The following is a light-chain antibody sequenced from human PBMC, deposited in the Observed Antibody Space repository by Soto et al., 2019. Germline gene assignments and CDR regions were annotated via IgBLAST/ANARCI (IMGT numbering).Light chain of an antibody. V-gene: IGLV2-8*01. J-gene: IGLJ3*02. CDR3: NSHGGSNNFSV. Sequence: QSVLTQPPSASGSPGQSVTISCTGTSSDVGAYNSVSWYQQHPGKAPRLMIYEVNKRPSGVPDRFSGSKSGNMASLTVSGLQAEDEADYYCNSHGGSNNFSVFGGRTKVTVL. CDR1: SSDVGAYNS. CDR2: EVN.